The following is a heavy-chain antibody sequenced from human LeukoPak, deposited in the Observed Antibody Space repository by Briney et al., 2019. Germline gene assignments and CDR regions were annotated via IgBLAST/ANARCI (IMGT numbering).Heavy chain of an antibody. CDR3: ARDDYYDSSAYRENPFDV. CDR2: IIPILGTT. V-gene: IGHV1-69*05. CDR1: GDTFSSYA. D-gene: IGHD3-22*01. J-gene: IGHJ3*01. Sequence: ASVKVSCKASGDTFSSYAISWLRQAAGKGPEWMGGIIPILGTTNYAQNFQGRVTITTDESTSTLYMELRSLRSEDTAIYCCARDDYYDSSAYRENPFDVWGQGTMVTVSS.